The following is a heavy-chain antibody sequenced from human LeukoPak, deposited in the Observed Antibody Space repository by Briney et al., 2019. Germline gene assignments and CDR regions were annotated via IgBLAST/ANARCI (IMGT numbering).Heavy chain of an antibody. CDR1: GFTFSSIA. V-gene: IGHV3-23*01. D-gene: IGHD1-26*01. Sequence: GGSLRLSCAASGFTFSSIAMSWVRQAPDKGLEWVSTISGSGGGTYYADSVMGRFTISRDDSKNTLYLQMNSLRADDTAVYYCAKDLGRYRNNFFDYWGQGNLVTVSS. CDR3: AKDLGRYRNNFFDY. CDR2: ISGSGGGT. J-gene: IGHJ4*02.